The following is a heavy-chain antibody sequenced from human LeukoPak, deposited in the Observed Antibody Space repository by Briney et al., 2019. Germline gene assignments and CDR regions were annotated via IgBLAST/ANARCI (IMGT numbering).Heavy chain of an antibody. V-gene: IGHV1-2*02. D-gene: IGHD3-22*01. J-gene: IGHJ4*02. CDR2: INPNSGGT. CDR1: GYTFTGYY. CDR3: ARVTYDSSGYFDY. Sequence: GASVKVSCKASGYTFTGYYMHWVRQAPGQGLEWMGWINPNSGGTNYAQKFQGRVTMTRDTSISTAYMELSRLRSDDTAVYYCARVTYDSSGYFDYWGLGTLVTVSS.